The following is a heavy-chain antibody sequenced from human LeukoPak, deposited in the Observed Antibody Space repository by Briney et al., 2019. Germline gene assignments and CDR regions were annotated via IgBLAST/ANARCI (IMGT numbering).Heavy chain of an antibody. D-gene: IGHD2-15*01. CDR2: ISSSSSYI. CDR1: GFTFKIYS. V-gene: IGHV3-21*01. J-gene: IGHJ1*01. Sequence: PGGSLRLSCAAFGFTFKIYSMNWVRQAPGKGLEWVSSISSSSSYIYYADSVKGRFTISRDNAKNSLYLQMNSLRAEDTAVYYCARPTAEDIVVVVAATVYFQHWGQGTLVTVSS. CDR3: ARPTAEDIVVVVAATVYFQH.